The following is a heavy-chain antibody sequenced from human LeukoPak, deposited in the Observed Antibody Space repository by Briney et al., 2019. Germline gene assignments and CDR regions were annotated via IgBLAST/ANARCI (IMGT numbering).Heavy chain of an antibody. CDR2: IKSKTDGGTT. CDR1: GFTFSSYA. CDR3: TTGGTTGTTWHDY. D-gene: IGHD1-7*01. J-gene: IGHJ4*02. V-gene: IGHV3-15*01. Sequence: GGSLRLSCAASGFTFSSYAMSWVRQAPGKGLEWVGRIKSKTDGGTTDYAAPVKGRFTISRDDSKNTLYLQMNSLKTEDTAVYYCTTGGTTGTTWHDYWGQGTLVTVSS.